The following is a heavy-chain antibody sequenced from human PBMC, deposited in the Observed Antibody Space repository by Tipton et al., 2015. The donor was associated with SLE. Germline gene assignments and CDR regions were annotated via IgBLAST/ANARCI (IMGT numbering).Heavy chain of an antibody. CDR1: GGSISSHY. Sequence: TLSLTCTVSGGSISSHYWCWIRQSPGKGLEWIGYSYYTGSTYYNPSLKSRVTISIDTSKTQFSLRLSSVTAAYTAMYYCARAPGAFDIWGQGTMVTVSS. CDR2: SYYTGST. V-gene: IGHV4-59*11. CDR3: ARAPGAFDI. J-gene: IGHJ3*02.